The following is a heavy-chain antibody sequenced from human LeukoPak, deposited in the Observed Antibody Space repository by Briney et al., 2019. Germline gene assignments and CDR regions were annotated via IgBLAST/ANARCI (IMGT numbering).Heavy chain of an antibody. CDR2: IYHSGST. CDR3: ARYGKGPYDGPDY. CDR1: GYSISSGYY. D-gene: IGHD3-22*01. Sequence: SETLSLTCTVSGYSISSGYYWGWIRQPPGQGLEWIGSIYHSGSTYYNPSLKSRVTISVDTSKNQFSLKLSSVTAADTAVYYCARYGKGPYDGPDYWGQGTLVTVSS. J-gene: IGHJ4*02. V-gene: IGHV4-38-2*02.